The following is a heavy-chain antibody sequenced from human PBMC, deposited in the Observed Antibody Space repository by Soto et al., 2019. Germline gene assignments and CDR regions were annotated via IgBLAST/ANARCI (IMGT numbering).Heavy chain of an antibody. CDR2: INPSGGST. CDR1: GYTFTSYY. Sequence: ASVKVSCKASGYTFTSYYMHWVRQAPGQGLEWMGIINPSGGSTSYAQKFQGRVTMTRDTSTSTVYMELSSLRSEDTAVYYCASSIAARFWFDPWGQGTLVPVSS. CDR3: ASSIAARFWFDP. D-gene: IGHD6-6*01. V-gene: IGHV1-46*01. J-gene: IGHJ5*02.